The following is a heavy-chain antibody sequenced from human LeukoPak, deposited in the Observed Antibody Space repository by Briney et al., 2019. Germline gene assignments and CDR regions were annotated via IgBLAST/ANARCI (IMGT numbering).Heavy chain of an antibody. D-gene: IGHD2-21*02. V-gene: IGHV1-46*01. CDR1: GYTFTTYY. J-gene: IGHJ4*02. CDR3: ARDSERLLRGYYFDN. CDR2: INPSTGSP. Sequence: GASVKVSCKASGYTFTTYYMHWLRQAPGQGLEWMGIINPSTGSPDYTQKFQGRVTITRDRSTSTVYMELSGLRSEDTAVYYCARDSERLLRGYYFDNWGQGTLVTVSS.